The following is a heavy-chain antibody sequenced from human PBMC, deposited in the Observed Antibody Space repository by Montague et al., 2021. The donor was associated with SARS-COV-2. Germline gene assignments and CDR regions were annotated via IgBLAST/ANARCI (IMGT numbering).Heavy chain of an antibody. CDR1: GGSISGHY. Sequence: SETLSLTCTVSGGSISGHYRSWIRQPPGKGLEWIGNFDHSGNTKYNPSLKSRATISVDTSKNQFALRLSSVTAADTAVYYCAREFRIELWQTNWYFGLWGRGTLVTVSS. J-gene: IGHJ2*01. D-gene: IGHD3-16*01. CDR2: FDHSGNT. V-gene: IGHV4-59*11. CDR3: AREFRIELWQTNWYFGL.